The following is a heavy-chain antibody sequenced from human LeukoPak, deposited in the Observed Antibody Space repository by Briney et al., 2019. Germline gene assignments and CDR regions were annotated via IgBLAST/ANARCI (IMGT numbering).Heavy chain of an antibody. Sequence: VASVKVSCKASGYTFTSFYMHWVRQAPGQGLEWMGIINPSGGSTSYAQKFQGRVTMTRDTSTSTGYMELSSLRSEDTAVYYCARDSLYSSSTHYFDYWGQGTLVTVSS. D-gene: IGHD6-13*01. CDR3: ARDSLYSSSTHYFDY. CDR1: GYTFTSFY. V-gene: IGHV1-46*01. CDR2: INPSGGST. J-gene: IGHJ4*02.